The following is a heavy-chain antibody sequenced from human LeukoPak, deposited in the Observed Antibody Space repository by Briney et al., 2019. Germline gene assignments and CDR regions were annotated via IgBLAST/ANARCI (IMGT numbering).Heavy chain of an antibody. V-gene: IGHV4-59*05. Sequence: PSETLSLTCTVSGGSISSYYWSWIRQPPGKGLEWIGSIYYSGSTYYNPSLKSRVTISVDTSKNQFSLKLSSVTAADTAVYYCARRTTMVRGVIDYWGQGTLVTVSS. CDR2: IYYSGST. D-gene: IGHD3-10*01. CDR3: ARRTTMVRGVIDY. J-gene: IGHJ4*02. CDR1: GGSISSYY.